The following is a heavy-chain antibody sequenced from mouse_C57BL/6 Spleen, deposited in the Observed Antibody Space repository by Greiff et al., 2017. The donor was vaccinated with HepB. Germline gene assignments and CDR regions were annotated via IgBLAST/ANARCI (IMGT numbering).Heavy chain of an antibody. V-gene: IGHV1-55*01. CDR1: GYTFTSYW. Sequence: QVQLQQPGAELVQPGASVKMSCKASGYTFTSYWITWVKQRPGQGLEWIGDIYPGSGSTNYNEKFKSKATLTVDTSSSTAYMQLSSRTSEDSAVYYCARGGDYAMDYWGQGTSVTVSS. CDR2: IYPGSGST. CDR3: ARGGDYAMDY. J-gene: IGHJ4*01.